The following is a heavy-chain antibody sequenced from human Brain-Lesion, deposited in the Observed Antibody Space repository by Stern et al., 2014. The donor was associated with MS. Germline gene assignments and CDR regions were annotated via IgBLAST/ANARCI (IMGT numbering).Heavy chain of an antibody. Sequence: QVQLVQSGAEVKKPGASVKVSCKTSGYILTGYYIHWVRQAPGQGLEWMAWINPNTGGTKYAQKFQGRVTMSRDTSISTAYVELSSLTSDDTAVYYCARDQRGITIFGVVTDYYYLGMDVWGQGTTVTVSS. CDR1: GYILTGYY. D-gene: IGHD3-3*01. V-gene: IGHV1-2*02. CDR2: INPNTGGT. J-gene: IGHJ6*02. CDR3: ARDQRGITIFGVVTDYYYLGMDV.